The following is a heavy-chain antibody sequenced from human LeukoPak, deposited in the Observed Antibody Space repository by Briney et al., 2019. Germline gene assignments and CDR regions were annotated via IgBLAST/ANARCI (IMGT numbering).Heavy chain of an antibody. CDR1: GFKYDDYD. J-gene: IGHJ5*02. D-gene: IGHD2-2*01. CDR3: ARAPFCSSSTGCYFEDWFDP. Sequence: GGSLRLSCTASGFKYDDYDMSWVRQVPGKGLEWVSVITWNGDKTGYADSVRGRFAISRDNTKKSLYLQMSSLRAEDTALYYCARAPFCSSSTGCYFEDWFDPWGPGTLVTVSS. V-gene: IGHV3-20*04. CDR2: ITWNGDKT.